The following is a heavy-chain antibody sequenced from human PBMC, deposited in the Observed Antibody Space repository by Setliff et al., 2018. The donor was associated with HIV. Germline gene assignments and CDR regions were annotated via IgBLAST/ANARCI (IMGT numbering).Heavy chain of an antibody. CDR1: GFTFSSYG. CDR2: IRYDGSNK. V-gene: IGHV3-30*02. CDR3: ARDFGGYCSSMSCPGLFDP. J-gene: IGHJ5*02. Sequence: PGGSLRLSCAASGFTFSSYGMHWVRQAPGKGLEWVAFIRYDGSNKYYADSVKGRFTISRDNSKNTLYLQMNSLRVEDTAVYYCARDFGGYCSSMSCPGLFDPWGQGTLVTVS. D-gene: IGHD2-2*01.